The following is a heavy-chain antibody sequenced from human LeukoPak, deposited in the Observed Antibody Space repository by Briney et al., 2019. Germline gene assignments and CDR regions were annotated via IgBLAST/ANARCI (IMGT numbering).Heavy chain of an antibody. J-gene: IGHJ3*02. V-gene: IGHV4-59*01. Sequence: SETLSLTCTVSGDSISSSYWSWIRQPPGRGLEWIGYIYYSGSTNYNPSLKSRVTISVDTSKNQFSLKLSSVTAADTAVYYCARETTVVTAEQSPDAFDIWGQGTMVTVSS. CDR1: GDSISSSY. CDR3: ARETTVVTAEQSPDAFDI. CDR2: IYYSGST. D-gene: IGHD4-23*01.